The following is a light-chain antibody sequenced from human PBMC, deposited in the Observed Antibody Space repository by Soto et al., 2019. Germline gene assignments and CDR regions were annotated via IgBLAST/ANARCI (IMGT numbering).Light chain of an antibody. CDR3: SSYTSSSTRV. Sequence: QSALTQPASVSGSPGQSITISCTGTSSDVGGYNYVSWYQQHPGKAPKLMIYDVSNRPSGVSNRFSGSKSANTASLTISGLQAEDEADYYCSSYTSSSTRVFGTRTKVTVL. J-gene: IGLJ1*01. CDR1: SSDVGGYNY. CDR2: DVS. V-gene: IGLV2-14*01.